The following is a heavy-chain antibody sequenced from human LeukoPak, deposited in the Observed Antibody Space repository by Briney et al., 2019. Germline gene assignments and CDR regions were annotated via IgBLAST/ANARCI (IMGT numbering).Heavy chain of an antibody. Sequence: SETLSFTCTVSGASISSYYWSWIRQPPGKGLEWIAFMYYSGSTNYNPSLKSRVTISVDTSKNQFSLKLSSVTVADTAVYYCARRSISGNSWDYFDYWGQGTLVTVSS. V-gene: IGHV4-59*08. J-gene: IGHJ4*02. CDR2: MYYSGST. CDR1: GASISSYY. D-gene: IGHD4-23*01. CDR3: ARRSISGNSWDYFDY.